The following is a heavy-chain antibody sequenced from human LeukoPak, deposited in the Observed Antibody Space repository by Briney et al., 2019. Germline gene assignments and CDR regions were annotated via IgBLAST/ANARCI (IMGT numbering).Heavy chain of an antibody. CDR2: INPNSGGT. CDR1: GYTFTGYY. V-gene: IGHV1-2*02. Sequence: ASVKVSCKASGYTFTGYYRHWVRQAPGQGLEWMGWINPNSGGTNYAQKFQGRVTMTRDTSISTAYMELSRLRSDDTAVYYCARDPPPIWPTVTYYFDYWGQGTLVTVSS. D-gene: IGHD4-17*01. CDR3: ARDPPPIWPTVTYYFDY. J-gene: IGHJ4*02.